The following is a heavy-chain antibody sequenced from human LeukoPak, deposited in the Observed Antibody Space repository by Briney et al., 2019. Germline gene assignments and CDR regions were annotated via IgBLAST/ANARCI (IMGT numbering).Heavy chain of an antibody. CDR3: GKDKIAYCGGDCWINWFDP. CDR1: GFTFSSYA. Sequence: PGGSLRLSCAASGFTFSSYAMSWVRQAPGKGLEWVSAISGSGGSTYYADSVKGRFTISRDNSKNTLYLQMNSLRAEDTAVYYCGKDKIAYCGGDCWINWFDPWGQGTLVTVSS. V-gene: IGHV3-23*01. J-gene: IGHJ5*02. CDR2: ISGSGGST. D-gene: IGHD2-21*02.